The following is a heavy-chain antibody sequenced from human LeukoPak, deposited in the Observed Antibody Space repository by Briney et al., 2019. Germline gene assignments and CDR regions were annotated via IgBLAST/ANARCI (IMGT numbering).Heavy chain of an antibody. J-gene: IGHJ4*02. CDR1: GFTFSSYG. CDR3: ARDRDIVVVPVAIDY. V-gene: IGHV3-33*01. CDR2: IWYDGSNK. Sequence: GGSLRLSCAASGFTFSSYGMHWVRQAPGKGLEWVAHIWYDGSNKYHADSVKGRFTISRDNSKNTLYLQMNSLRAEDTAVYYCARDRDIVVVPVAIDYWGQGTLVTVS. D-gene: IGHD2-2*02.